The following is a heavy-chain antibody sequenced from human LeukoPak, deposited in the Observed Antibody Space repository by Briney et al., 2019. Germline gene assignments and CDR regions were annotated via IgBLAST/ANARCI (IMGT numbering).Heavy chain of an antibody. CDR2: IYYSGST. D-gene: IGHD6-13*01. Sequence: PGGSLRLSCTASGFTFSYYWGWIRQPPGKGLEWIGSIYYSGSTYYNPSLKSRVTISVDTSKNQFSLKLSSVTAADTAVYYCARDGIAAAGTCPFDYWGQGTLVTVSS. CDR3: ARDGIAAAGTCPFDY. CDR1: GFTFSYY. V-gene: IGHV4-39*07. J-gene: IGHJ4*02.